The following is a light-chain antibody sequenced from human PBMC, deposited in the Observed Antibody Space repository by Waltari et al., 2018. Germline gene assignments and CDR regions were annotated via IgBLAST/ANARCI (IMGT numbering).Light chain of an antibody. V-gene: IGKV3-20*01. CDR2: HAS. Sequence: EIVLTQSPGTLSLSPGERATLACRASQSISKYVAWYQQKPGQAPRLLIYHASSRAAGIPDMFSGSGSGTEFSLTISRLEPEEFAVYYCQHYESLPVTFDQGTKVEIK. J-gene: IGKJ1*01. CDR1: QSISKY. CDR3: QHYESLPVT.